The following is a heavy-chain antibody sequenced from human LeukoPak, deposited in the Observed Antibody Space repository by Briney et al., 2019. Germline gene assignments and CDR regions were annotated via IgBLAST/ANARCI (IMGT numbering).Heavy chain of an antibody. J-gene: IGHJ4*02. Sequence: PSETLSLTCTVSGGSISSGGYYWSWIRQHPGKGLEWIAYIYYSGNTYYNPSLKSRVTISVDTSKNQFSLKLSSVTAADTAVYYCARSQEDIVVVVAATSSPYYFDYWGQGTLVTVSS. V-gene: IGHV4-31*03. CDR3: ARSQEDIVVVVAATSSPYYFDY. CDR1: GGSISSGGYY. D-gene: IGHD2-15*01. CDR2: IYYSGNT.